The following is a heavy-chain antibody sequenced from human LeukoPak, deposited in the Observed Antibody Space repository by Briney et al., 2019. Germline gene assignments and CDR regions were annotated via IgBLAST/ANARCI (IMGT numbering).Heavy chain of an antibody. Sequence: PSETLSLTCAVYGGSFSGYYWSWIRQPPGKGLEWIGRIYTSGSTNYNPSLKSRVTMSVDTSKNQFSLKLSSVTAADTAVYYCAREAVGATTDYYYYGMDVWGQGTTVTVSS. CDR1: GGSFSGYY. J-gene: IGHJ6*02. CDR3: AREAVGATTDYYYYGMDV. D-gene: IGHD1-26*01. CDR2: IYTSGST. V-gene: IGHV4-59*10.